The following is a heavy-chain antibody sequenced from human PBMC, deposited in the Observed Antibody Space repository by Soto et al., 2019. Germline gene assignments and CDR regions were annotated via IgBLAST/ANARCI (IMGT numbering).Heavy chain of an antibody. CDR3: ARDQLTRSTYYDFWNGPIDY. Sequence: PGGSLDLSWAALDLPSVGYAITWAGQPPGKGLGWVAVISYDGSNKYYADSVKGRFTISRDNSKNTLYLQMNSLRAEDTAVYYCARDQLTRSTYYDFWNGPIDYWGQGTLVTVSS. D-gene: IGHD3-3*01. J-gene: IGHJ4*02. V-gene: IGHV3-30-3*01. CDR2: ISYDGSNK. CDR1: DLPSVGYA.